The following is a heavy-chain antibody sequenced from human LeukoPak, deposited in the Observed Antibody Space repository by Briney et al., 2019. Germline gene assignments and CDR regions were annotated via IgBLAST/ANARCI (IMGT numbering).Heavy chain of an antibody. Sequence: PGGSLRLSCAASGFTFDDYGMSWVRQAPGKGLEWVSGVNWNGGSTGYADSVKGRFTISRDNAKNSLYLQMNSLRAEDTALYYRARDFGSSNYFDYWGQGTLVTVSS. CDR2: VNWNGGST. V-gene: IGHV3-20*04. CDR1: GFTFDDYG. CDR3: ARDFGSSNYFDY. J-gene: IGHJ4*02. D-gene: IGHD6-13*01.